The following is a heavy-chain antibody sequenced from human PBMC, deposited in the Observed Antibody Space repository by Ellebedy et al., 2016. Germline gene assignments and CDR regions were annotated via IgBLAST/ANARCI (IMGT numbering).Heavy chain of an antibody. CDR1: GFTFSSYW. D-gene: IGHD2-15*01. CDR3: ARAVEVVAATPGY. CDR2: INSDGSST. Sequence: GESLKISCAASGFTFSSYWMHWVRQAPGKGLVWVSRINSDGSSTSYADSVKGRFTISRDNAKNTLYLQMNSLRAEDTAVYYCARAVEVVAATPGYWGQGTLVTVSS. J-gene: IGHJ4*02. V-gene: IGHV3-74*01.